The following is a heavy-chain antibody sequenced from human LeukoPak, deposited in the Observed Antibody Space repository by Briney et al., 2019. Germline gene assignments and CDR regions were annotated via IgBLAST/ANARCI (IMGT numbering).Heavy chain of an antibody. CDR3: ARHSNKYDYDSSGHYRSFDY. CDR1: GFTFSSHW. CDR2: IKQDASDK. D-gene: IGHD3-22*01. Sequence: TGGSLRLSCAASGFTFSSHWVSWVRQAPGKGLEWVANIKQDASDKYYVDSVKGRFTISRDNAKNSLYLRMNSLRAEDTAVYFCARHSNKYDYDSSGHYRSFDYWGQGTLVTVSS. V-gene: IGHV3-7*01. J-gene: IGHJ4*02.